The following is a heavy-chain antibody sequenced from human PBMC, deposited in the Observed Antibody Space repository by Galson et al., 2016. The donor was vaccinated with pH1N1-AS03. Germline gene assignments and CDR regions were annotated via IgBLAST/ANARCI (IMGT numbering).Heavy chain of an antibody. CDR2: LTPNSGVT. Sequence: SVKVSCKASGYTFTDYYIHWVRQAPGQGLEWMGRLTPNSGVTNYAQKFQGRVTMTRDMSLTTAYMELSSLKSDDTAVYYCATKQQLASWGKGTLVTVSS. D-gene: IGHD1-1*01. J-gene: IGHJ4*02. V-gene: IGHV1-2*06. CDR1: GYTFTDYY. CDR3: ATKQQLAS.